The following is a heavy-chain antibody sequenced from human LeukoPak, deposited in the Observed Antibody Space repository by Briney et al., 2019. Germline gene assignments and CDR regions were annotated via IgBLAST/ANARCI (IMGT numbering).Heavy chain of an antibody. CDR2: IYYSGST. Sequence: SETLSLTCTVSGGSISDSSYYWGWIRQPPGKGLEWIGSIYYSGSTYYNPSLKSRVTISVDTSKNQFSLKLSSVTAADTAVYYCASFYQAYYFDYWGQGTLVTVSS. D-gene: IGHD2-21*01. V-gene: IGHV4-39*07. CDR1: GGSISDSSYY. CDR3: ASFYQAYYFDY. J-gene: IGHJ4*02.